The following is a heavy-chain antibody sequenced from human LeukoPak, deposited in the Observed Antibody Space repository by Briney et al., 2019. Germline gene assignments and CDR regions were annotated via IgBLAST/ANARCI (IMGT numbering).Heavy chain of an antibody. CDR2: ISYEGSNK. D-gene: IGHD3-10*01. V-gene: IGHV3-30*04. CDR3: ARDFGPTHYGSGSYYLKSYYFDY. Sequence: GGSLRLSCAASGFTFSTYAMHWVRQAPGKGLEWVAGISYEGSNKYYADSVKGRSTISRDISKSTLYLQMNSLRAEDTAVYYCARDFGPTHYGSGSYYLKSYYFDYWGQGTLVTVSS. J-gene: IGHJ4*02. CDR1: GFTFSTYA.